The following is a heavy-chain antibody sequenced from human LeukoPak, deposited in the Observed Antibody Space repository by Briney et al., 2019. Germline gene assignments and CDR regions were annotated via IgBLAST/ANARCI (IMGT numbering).Heavy chain of an antibody. CDR2: INPNSGGT. D-gene: IGHD3-22*01. CDR1: GYTFTGYY. Sequence: ASVTVSCKASGYTFTGYYMHWVRQAPGQGLEWMGWINPNSGGTNYAQKFQGRVTMTRDTSNSTAYMELSRLRSDDTAVYYCARTYYYDSSGYYYGYWGQGTLVTVSS. CDR3: ARTYYYDSSGYYYGY. V-gene: IGHV1-2*02. J-gene: IGHJ4*02.